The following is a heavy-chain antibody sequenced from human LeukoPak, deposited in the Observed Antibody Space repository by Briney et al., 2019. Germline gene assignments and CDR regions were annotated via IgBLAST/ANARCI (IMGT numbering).Heavy chain of an antibody. J-gene: IGHJ4*02. CDR3: ARDGYSFGHDFDY. CDR2: IKGDGSST. V-gene: IGHV3-74*01. D-gene: IGHD5-18*01. Sequence: GRSLRLSCAASGFTFSSYWMHWVRHTPGKGLVWVSRIKGDGSSTSYADSVKGRFTISRDNAKNTLYLQMNSLRAEDTAVYYCARDGYSFGHDFDYWGQGTLVTVSS. CDR1: GFTFSSYW.